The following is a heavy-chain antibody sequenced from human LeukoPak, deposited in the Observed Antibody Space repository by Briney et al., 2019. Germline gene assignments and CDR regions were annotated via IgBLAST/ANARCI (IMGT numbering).Heavy chain of an antibody. CDR1: GGSISSYY. V-gene: IGHV4-4*07. J-gene: IGHJ6*03. CDR2: IYTSGST. Sequence: PSETPSLTCTVSGGSISSYYWSWIRQPAGKGLEWIGRIYTSGSTNYNPSLKSRVTMSVDTSKNQFSLKLSSVTAADTAVYYCARAHSGYSSSWYNYYYYYMDVWGKGTTVTVSS. CDR3: ARAHSGYSSSWYNYYYYYMDV. D-gene: IGHD6-13*01.